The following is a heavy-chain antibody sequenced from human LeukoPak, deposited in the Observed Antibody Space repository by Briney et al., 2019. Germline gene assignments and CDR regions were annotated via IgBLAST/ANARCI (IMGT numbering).Heavy chain of an antibody. J-gene: IGHJ4*02. CDR3: ARGSSWNFDY. V-gene: IGHV1-24*01. CDR2: FDPEDGET. CDR1: GYTLTELS. D-gene: IGHD5-18*01. Sequence: ASVKVSRKVSGYTLTELSMHWVRQAPGKGLEWMGGFDPEDGETIYAQKFQGRVTMTRDTSTSTVYMELSSLRSEDTAVYYCARGSSWNFDYWGQGTLVTVSS.